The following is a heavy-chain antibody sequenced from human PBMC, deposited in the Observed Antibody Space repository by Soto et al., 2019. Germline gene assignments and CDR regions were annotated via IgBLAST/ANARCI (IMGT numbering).Heavy chain of an antibody. CDR3: AKDRGCSGGSCYSGRSDAFDI. CDR1: GFTFSSYS. Sequence: QPGGSLRLSCAASGFTFSSYSMNWVRQAPGKGLEWVSYISSSSGTIYYADSVKGRFTISRDNAKNTLYLQMNSLRAEDTAVYYCAKDRGCSGGSCYSGRSDAFDIWAQGTMVPVSS. V-gene: IGHV3-48*01. D-gene: IGHD2-15*01. CDR2: ISSSSGTI. J-gene: IGHJ3*02.